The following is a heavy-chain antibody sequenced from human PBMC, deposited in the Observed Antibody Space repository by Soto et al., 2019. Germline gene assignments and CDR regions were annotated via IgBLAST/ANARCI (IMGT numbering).Heavy chain of an antibody. CDR1: GFTVNNNY. V-gene: IGHV3-66*01. J-gene: IGHJ4*02. CDR2: IYTGGST. Sequence: GGSLRLSCAASGFTVNNNYMFWVRQAPGKGLEWVSVIYTGGSTYYADSVKGRFTVSRDNSKNTLYLQVNSLRVEDTAVYYCARVYNWGQGTQVTVSS. CDR3: ARVYN. D-gene: IGHD1-1*01.